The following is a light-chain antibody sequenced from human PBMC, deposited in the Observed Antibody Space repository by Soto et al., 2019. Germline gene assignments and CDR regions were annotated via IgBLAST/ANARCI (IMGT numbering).Light chain of an antibody. CDR1: SSDVGGYNY. CDR2: EVS. Sequence: QSALTQPPSASGSPVQSVTISCTGTSSDVGGYNYVSWYQQHPGKAPKLMIYEVSKRPSGVPDRFSGSKSGNTASLTVSGIQAEDEADYYCSSYAGSNNFVFGGGTKLTVL. J-gene: IGLJ2*01. CDR3: SSYAGSNNFV. V-gene: IGLV2-8*01.